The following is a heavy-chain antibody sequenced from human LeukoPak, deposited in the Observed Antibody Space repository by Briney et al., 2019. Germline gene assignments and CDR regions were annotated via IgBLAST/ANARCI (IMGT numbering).Heavy chain of an antibody. V-gene: IGHV4-59*12. CDR1: GDSISSSY. CDR3: ARDHGSAYYRAPRH. Sequence: SETLSLTYTVSGDSISSSYWSWIRQPPGKGLEWIGDIYYSGSTNYNPSLKSRVTISVDTSQNQFSLKLTSVTAADTAVYYCARDHGSAYYRAPRHWGQGTLVTVSS. J-gene: IGHJ4*02. CDR2: IYYSGST. D-gene: IGHD3-10*01.